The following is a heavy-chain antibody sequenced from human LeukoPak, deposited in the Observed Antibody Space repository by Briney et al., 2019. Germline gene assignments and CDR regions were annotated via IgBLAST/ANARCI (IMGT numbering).Heavy chain of an antibody. J-gene: IGHJ4*02. D-gene: IGHD3-3*01. CDR2: INTNTGNP. CDR3: ARIGYNTLDY. V-gene: IGHV7-4-1*01. CDR1: GYSFTNYA. Sequence: ASVKVSCKTSGYSFTNYAIHWVRQAPRQRLEWMGWINTNTGNPSYALDFTGRLVLSLDTSVSTADLHLDSLKAEDTAVYFCARIGYNTLDYWGQGTLVTVSS.